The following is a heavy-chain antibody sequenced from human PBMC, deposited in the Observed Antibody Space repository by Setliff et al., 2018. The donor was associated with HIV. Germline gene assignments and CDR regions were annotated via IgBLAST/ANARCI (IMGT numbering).Heavy chain of an antibody. CDR3: AHSSQGQLLRSPTGWTATRTYYCDY. CDR2: IYWDDDQ. Sequence: SGPTLVNPTQTLTLTCSFSGFSLPTGGVDVCWSRQPPGRALEWLAVIYWDDDQRYSPSLKPRLTVTKDTSKFQVVLTMTNLDPADTATYDCAHSSQGQLLRSPTGWTATRTYYCDYWGQGALVTVSS. CDR1: GFSLPTGGVD. D-gene: IGHD1-7*01. V-gene: IGHV2-5*02. J-gene: IGHJ4*02.